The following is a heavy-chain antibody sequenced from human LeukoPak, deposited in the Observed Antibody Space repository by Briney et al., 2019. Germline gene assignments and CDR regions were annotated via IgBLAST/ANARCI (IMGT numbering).Heavy chain of an antibody. CDR2: ISYDGSQK. V-gene: IGHV3-30*04. D-gene: IGHD6-13*01. CDR1: GFTFSDYT. J-gene: IGHJ4*02. CDR3: ARANSSSWHYFDD. Sequence: GGSLRLSCAASGFTFSDYTMHWVRQAPGKGLEWVAVISYDGSQKYYADPVTGRFTISRDNSKNTVYLHMNSLRAEDTAVFYCARANSSSWHYFDDWGQGTLVTVSS.